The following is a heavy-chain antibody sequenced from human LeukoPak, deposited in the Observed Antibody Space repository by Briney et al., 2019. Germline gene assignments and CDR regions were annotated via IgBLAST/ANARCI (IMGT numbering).Heavy chain of an antibody. Sequence: GESLKISCKASGYSFTSYWIGWVRQMPGKGLEWMGIIYPGDSDTRYSPSFQGQVTISADKSISTAYLQWSSLKASDTAMYYCARQGIAVAGPNDAFDIWGQGTMVTVSS. CDR2: IYPGDSDT. CDR1: GYSFTSYW. D-gene: IGHD6-19*01. J-gene: IGHJ3*02. CDR3: ARQGIAVAGPNDAFDI. V-gene: IGHV5-51*01.